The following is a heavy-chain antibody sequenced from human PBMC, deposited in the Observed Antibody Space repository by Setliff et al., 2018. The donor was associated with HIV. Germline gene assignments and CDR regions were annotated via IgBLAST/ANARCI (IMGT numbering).Heavy chain of an antibody. CDR2: FDPQYDKT. V-gene: IGHV1-24*01. J-gene: IGHJ3*02. CDR1: GYTLTELS. CDR3: ATRAYDSRGYLRSRVSGPAFDI. D-gene: IGHD3-22*01. Sequence: APVKVSCKVSGYTLTELSIHCVRQAPGKGLEWMGGFDPQYDKTLYAQRFQCSVTMSEDTSTDKAYMELSSLRSEYTAVYYCATRAYDSRGYLRSRVSGPAFDICGQVTMVTVSS.